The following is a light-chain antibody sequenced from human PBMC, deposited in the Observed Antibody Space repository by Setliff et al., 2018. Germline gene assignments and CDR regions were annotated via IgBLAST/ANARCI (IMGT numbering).Light chain of an antibody. J-gene: IGLJ1*01. V-gene: IGLV2-14*01. CDR3: SSYTGSSTHYV. CDR1: SSDVGGYNY. CDR2: DVS. Sequence: QSVLTQPASVSGSPGQSITISCTGTSSDVGGYNYVSWYQQHPGKAPKLMIYDVSKRPSGVSNRFSGSKSGNTASLTISGLQAEDEADYYCSSYTGSSTHYVFGTGTKVTVL.